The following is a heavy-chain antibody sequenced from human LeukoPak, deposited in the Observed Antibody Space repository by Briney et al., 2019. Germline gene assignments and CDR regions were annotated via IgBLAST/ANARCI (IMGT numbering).Heavy chain of an antibody. J-gene: IGHJ4*02. V-gene: IGHV4-39*01. CDR1: GGSITSSNCF. CDR3: TKYDFWSGYRDY. CDR2: IYYGGTT. D-gene: IGHD3-3*01. Sequence: PSETLSLTCTVSGGSITSSNCFWGWIRQPPGQGLEWIGSIYYGGTTYYNPSLRSRVTISVETSKNQFSLKLSSVTAADTAVYYCTKYDFWSGYRDYWGQGTLVTVSS.